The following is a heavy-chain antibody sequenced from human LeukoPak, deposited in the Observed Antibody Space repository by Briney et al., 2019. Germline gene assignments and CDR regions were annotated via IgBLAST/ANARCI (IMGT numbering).Heavy chain of an antibody. CDR3: ATRYCSGGSCWLDY. D-gene: IGHD2-15*01. Sequence: ASVKVSCKASGGTFSSYAISWVRQAPGQGLEWMGRIIPILGIANYAQEFQGRVTITADKSTSTAYMELSSLRSEDTAVYYCATRYCSGGSCWLDYWGQGTLVTVSS. CDR1: GGTFSSYA. CDR2: IIPILGIA. V-gene: IGHV1-69*04. J-gene: IGHJ4*02.